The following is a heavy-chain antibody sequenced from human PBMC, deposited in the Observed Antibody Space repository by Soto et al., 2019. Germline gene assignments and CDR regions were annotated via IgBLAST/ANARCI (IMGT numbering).Heavy chain of an antibody. V-gene: IGHV3-53*01. CDR3: TKLWGYYFES. D-gene: IGHD3-22*01. Sequence: WGSLRLSCTASGFSVNDNYIAWVRQSPGKSPEWVAVIFTRGTAHYADSVTGRFTFSRDNSKRTLNLQLNNLRAEDTAVYYCTKLWGYYFESWGQGTLVTVSS. CDR2: IFTRGTA. CDR1: GFSVNDNY. J-gene: IGHJ4*02.